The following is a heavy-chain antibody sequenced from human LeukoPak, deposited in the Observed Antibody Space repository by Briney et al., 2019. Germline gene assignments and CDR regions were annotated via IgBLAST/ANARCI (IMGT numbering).Heavy chain of an antibody. V-gene: IGHV3-15*07. D-gene: IGHD1-26*01. CDR2: IRSKTDGETR. CDR3: AKDTYSTSPYYFDY. CDR1: GFTFPNAW. Sequence: GGSLRLSCAASGFTFPNAWMNWVRQAPGKGLECVGRIRSKTDGETRDYAAPVKGRFAISRDDSKNILYLQMNSLRAEDTAVYYCAKDTYSTSPYYFDYWGQGTLVTVSS. J-gene: IGHJ4*02.